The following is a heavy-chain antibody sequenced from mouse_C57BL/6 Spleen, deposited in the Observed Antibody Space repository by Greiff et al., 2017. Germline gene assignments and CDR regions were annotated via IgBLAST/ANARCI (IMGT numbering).Heavy chain of an antibody. CDR1: GLTFSDYY. CDR3: ARDTYCGGYFDV. J-gene: IGHJ1*03. Sequence: DVKLVESEGGLVQPGSSMKLSCTASGLTFSDYYMAWVRQVPEKGLEWVANINYDGSSTYYLDSLKSRFIISRDNAKNILYLQMSSLKSEDTATYYCARDTYCGGYFDVWGTGTTVTVSS. V-gene: IGHV5-16*01. CDR2: INYDGSST.